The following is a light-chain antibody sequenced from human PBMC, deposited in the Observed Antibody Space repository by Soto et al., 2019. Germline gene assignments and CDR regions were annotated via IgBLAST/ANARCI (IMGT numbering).Light chain of an antibody. CDR1: QTVNTY. Sequence: DIQMTQSPSSLSASIGDRVTITCRASQTVNTYLHWYQQKPGKAPKLLIYAASNLQSGVPSRFSGSGSGTNFTLSLNSLQTEDFATYYCQQGYSNPWTFGKGTKV. CDR3: QQGYSNPWT. J-gene: IGKJ1*01. V-gene: IGKV1-39*01. CDR2: AAS.